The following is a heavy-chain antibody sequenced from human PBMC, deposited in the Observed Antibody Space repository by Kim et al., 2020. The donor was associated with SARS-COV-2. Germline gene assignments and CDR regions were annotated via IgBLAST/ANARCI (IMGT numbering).Heavy chain of an antibody. D-gene: IGHD3-22*01. J-gene: IGHJ4*02. CDR1: GFTFDDYA. Sequence: GGSLRLSCAASGFTFDDYAMHWVRQAPGKGLEWVSGISWNSGSIGYADSVKGRFTISRDNAKNSLYLQMNSLRAEDTALYYCAKDRAIEYYYDSSGLGGFDYWGQGTLVTVSS. V-gene: IGHV3-9*01. CDR2: ISWNSGSI. CDR3: AKDRAIEYYYDSSGLGGFDY.